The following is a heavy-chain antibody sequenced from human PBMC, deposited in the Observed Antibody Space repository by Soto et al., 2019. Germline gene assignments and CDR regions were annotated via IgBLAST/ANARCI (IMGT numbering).Heavy chain of an antibody. D-gene: IGHD3-10*01. CDR3: ARDPMGRYYGSGSYYFDY. CDR1: GFTFSSYA. V-gene: IGHV3-30-3*01. CDR2: ISYDGSNK. Sequence: QVQLVESGGGVVQPGRSLRLSCAASGFTFSSYAMHWVRQAPGKGLEWVAVISYDGSNKYYADSVKGRLTIPRDNSKNTLYLQMNSLRAEDTAVYYCARDPMGRYYGSGSYYFDYWGQGTLVTISS. J-gene: IGHJ4*02.